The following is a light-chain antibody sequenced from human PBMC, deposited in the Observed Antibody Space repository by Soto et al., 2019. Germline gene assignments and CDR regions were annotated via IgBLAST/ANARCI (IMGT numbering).Light chain of an antibody. CDR3: QQYNSYWM. V-gene: IGKV1-5*01. J-gene: IGKJ1*01. CDR2: DAS. Sequence: DIQMTQSPSTLSASVGDRVTITCRASQSLSTWLAWYQQKPGKAPKVLIYDASTLESGVPSRFSGSGSGTEFTLTISSLQPDDFATYYCQQYNSYWMFGQGTKV. CDR1: QSLSTW.